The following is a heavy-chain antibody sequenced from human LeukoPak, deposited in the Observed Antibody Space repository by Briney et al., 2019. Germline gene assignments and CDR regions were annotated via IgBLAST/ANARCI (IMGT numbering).Heavy chain of an antibody. J-gene: IGHJ6*03. CDR2: MYYSGST. CDR3: ARDKADTRYYYMDV. Sequence: SETLSLTCTVSGGSISSTSYYWGWIRQPPGKGLEWIGSMYYSGSTYYNPSLKSRVTISVDTSKNQFSLKLSSVTAADTAVYYCARDKADTRYYYMDVWGKGTTVTVSS. D-gene: IGHD2-15*01. V-gene: IGHV4-39*07. CDR1: GGSISSTSYY.